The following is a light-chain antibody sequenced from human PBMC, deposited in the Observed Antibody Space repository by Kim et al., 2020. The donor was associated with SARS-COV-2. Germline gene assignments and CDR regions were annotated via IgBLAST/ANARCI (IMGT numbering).Light chain of an antibody. J-gene: IGKJ1*01. V-gene: IGKV3-20*01. CDR1: QSVSSNY. CDR2: GAS. Sequence: EIVLTQSPGTLSLSPGERATLSCRASQSVSSNYLAWYQQKPGQAPRLLIYGASSRATGIPDRFSGSGSGTDFTLTITRLEPEDFAVYYCQQYSSSPATFGQGTQLEIK. CDR3: QQYSSSPAT.